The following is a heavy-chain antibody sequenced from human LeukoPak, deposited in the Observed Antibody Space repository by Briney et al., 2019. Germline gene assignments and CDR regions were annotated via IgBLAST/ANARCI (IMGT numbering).Heavy chain of an antibody. J-gene: IGHJ3*02. CDR1: GGSISSYY. D-gene: IGHD6-13*01. V-gene: IGHV4-59*01. CDR2: IYYSGST. Sequence: SETLSLTCTVSGGSISSYYWSWIRQPPGKGLEWIGYIYYSGSTDYNPSLKSRVTISVDTSKNQFSLKLSSVTAAVTAVYYCAGWYSVDAFDIWGQGTMVTVSS. CDR3: AGWYSVDAFDI.